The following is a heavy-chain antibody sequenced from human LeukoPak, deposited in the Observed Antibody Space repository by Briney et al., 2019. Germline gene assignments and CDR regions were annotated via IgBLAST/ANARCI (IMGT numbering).Heavy chain of an antibody. J-gene: IGHJ6*03. D-gene: IGHD3-3*01. Sequence: ASVKVSCKASGYTFTSYGISWVRQAPGQGLEWTVGIIPIFGTANYAQKFQGRVTITTDESTSTAYMELSSLRSEDTAVYYCARGARGPIFGDDYYYYYMDVWAKGPRSPSP. CDR2: IIPIFGTA. CDR3: ARGARGPIFGDDYYYYYMDV. V-gene: IGHV1-69*05. CDR1: GYTFTSYG.